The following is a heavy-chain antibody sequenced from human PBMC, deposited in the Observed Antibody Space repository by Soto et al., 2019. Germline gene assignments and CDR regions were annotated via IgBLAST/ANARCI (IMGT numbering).Heavy chain of an antibody. CDR1: GFTFSGYY. J-gene: IGHJ5*02. D-gene: IGHD4-17*01. Sequence: QVQLVESGGGVVKPGGSLRLSCAASGFTFSGYYMSWIRQAPGKGLEWVSYMSISGSSIYYADSVKGRFTISRDNAKNSLFLQMNSLRVEDTAVYYCARGHAYDEYEWFDPWGRGTLVTVS. V-gene: IGHV3-11*01. CDR3: ARGHAYDEYEWFDP. CDR2: MSISGSSI.